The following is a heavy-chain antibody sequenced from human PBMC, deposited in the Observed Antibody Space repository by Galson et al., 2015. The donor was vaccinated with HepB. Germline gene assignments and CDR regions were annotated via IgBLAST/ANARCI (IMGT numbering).Heavy chain of an antibody. D-gene: IGHD5/OR15-5a*01. CDR3: ARVRLPQPYYFDY. CDR1: DYSFTDYW. CDR2: IYPGDSNT. V-gene: IGHV5-51*01. J-gene: IGHJ4*02. Sequence: QSGAEVKKPGESLKISCKASDYSFTDYWIGWVRQMPGKGLEWMGIIYPGDSNTTYSPSFQGQVTISADKSISTAYLQWSSLKASNTAMYYCARVRLPQPYYFDYWGQGTLVTASS.